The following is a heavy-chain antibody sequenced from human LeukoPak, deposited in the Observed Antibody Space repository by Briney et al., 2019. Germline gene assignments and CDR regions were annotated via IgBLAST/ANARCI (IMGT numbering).Heavy chain of an antibody. CDR2: IYYSGST. V-gene: IGHV4-59*01. CDR3: ARSHEIAVAGTWFDY. CDR1: GGSISSYY. Sequence: SETLSLTCTVSGGSISSYYWSWIRQPPGKGLEWIGYIYYSGSTNYNPSLKSRVTISVDTSKNQFSLKLSSVTAADTAVYYCARSHEIAVAGTWFDYWGQGTLVTVSS. J-gene: IGHJ4*02. D-gene: IGHD6-19*01.